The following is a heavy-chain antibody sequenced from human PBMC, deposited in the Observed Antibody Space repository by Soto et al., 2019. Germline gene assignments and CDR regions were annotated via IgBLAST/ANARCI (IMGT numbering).Heavy chain of an antibody. J-gene: IGHJ6*02. CDR2: IYHSGST. V-gene: IGHV4-30-2*01. Sequence: PSETLSLTCAVSGGSISSGGYSWSWIRQPPGKGLEWIGYIYHSGSTYYNPSLKSRVTISVDRSKNQFSLKLSSVTAADTAVYYCARLGYSSGWTNYYYYGMDVWGQGTTVTVSS. CDR1: GGSISSGGYS. D-gene: IGHD6-19*01. CDR3: ARLGYSSGWTNYYYYGMDV.